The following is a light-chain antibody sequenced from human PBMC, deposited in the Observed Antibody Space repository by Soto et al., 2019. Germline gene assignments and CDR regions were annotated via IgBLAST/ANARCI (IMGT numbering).Light chain of an antibody. CDR1: SSDVGAYDY. CDR2: EIN. CDR3: SSFAGSNNFPYV. J-gene: IGLJ1*01. Sequence: QSALTQPPSASGSPGQSVTISCTGTSSDVGAYDYVSWYQQHPGKAPKLMIYEINKRPSGVPDRFSGSKSGNTASLTVSGLQAEDESDYYCSSFAGSNNFPYVSGTGTKRTVL. V-gene: IGLV2-8*01.